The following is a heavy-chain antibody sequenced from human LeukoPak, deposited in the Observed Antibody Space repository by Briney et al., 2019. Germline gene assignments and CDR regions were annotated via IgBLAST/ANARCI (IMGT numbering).Heavy chain of an antibody. J-gene: IGHJ4*02. V-gene: IGHV1-2*02. CDR1: GYTFTSYD. D-gene: IGHD6-6*01. CDR3: ARVRIAARGIDY. CDR2: INPNSGGT. Sequence: GASVKVSCKASGYTFTSYDINWVRQATGQGLEWMGWINPNSGGTNYAQKFQGRVTMTRDTSISTAYMELSRLRSDDTAVYYCARVRIAARGIDYWGQGTLVTVSS.